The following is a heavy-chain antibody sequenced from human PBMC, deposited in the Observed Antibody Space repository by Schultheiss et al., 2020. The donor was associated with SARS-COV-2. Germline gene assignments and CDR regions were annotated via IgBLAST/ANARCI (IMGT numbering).Heavy chain of an antibody. D-gene: IGHD5-18*01. V-gene: IGHV3-30*19. J-gene: IGHJ6*03. CDR2: ISYDGSNK. Sequence: GGSLRLSCAASGFTFSSYGMHWVRQAPGKGLEWVAVISYDGSNKYYADSVKGRFTISRDNSKNTLYLQMNSLRAEDTAVYYCARGKGVDTAMVFFVANYYYMDVWGKGTTVTVSS. CDR1: GFTFSSYG. CDR3: ARGKGVDTAMVFFVANYYYMDV.